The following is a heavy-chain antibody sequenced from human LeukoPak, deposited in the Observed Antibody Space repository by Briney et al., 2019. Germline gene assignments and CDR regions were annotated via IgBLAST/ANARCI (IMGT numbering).Heavy chain of an antibody. CDR3: ANGQGLYY. J-gene: IGHJ4*02. CDR1: GFTFSTYW. V-gene: IGHV3-74*01. D-gene: IGHD6-19*01. CDR2: INSDGSST. Sequence: PGGSLRLSCAASGFTFSTYWMHWVRQVPGKGLVWVSRINSDGSSTNYADSVKGRFTISRDNAKNTVYLQMNSLRAEDTVVYYCANGQGLYYWGQGTLVTVSS.